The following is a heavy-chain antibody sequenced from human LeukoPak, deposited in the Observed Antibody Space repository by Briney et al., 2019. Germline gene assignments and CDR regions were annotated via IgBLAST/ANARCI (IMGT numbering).Heavy chain of an antibody. D-gene: IGHD3-16*02. V-gene: IGHV3-15*01. Sequence: AGGSLRLSCAASGFTFSNAWMSWVRQAPGKGREWVGRIKSKTDVGTTDYAAPGKGRFSISRDDSKNTLYLKMNSLKTEDTAVYYCTTFMITFGGVIADHDAFDIWGQGTMVTVSS. J-gene: IGHJ3*02. CDR3: TTFMITFGGVIADHDAFDI. CDR2: IKSKTDVGTT. CDR1: GFTFSNAW.